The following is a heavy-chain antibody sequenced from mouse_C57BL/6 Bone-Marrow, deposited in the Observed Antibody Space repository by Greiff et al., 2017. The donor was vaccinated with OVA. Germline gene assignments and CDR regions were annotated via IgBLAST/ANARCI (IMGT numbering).Heavy chain of an antibody. Sequence: QVHVKQPGAELVRPGSSVKLSCKASGYTFTSYWMDWVKQRPGQGLEWIGNIYPSDSETHYNQKFKDKATLTVDKSSSTAYMQLSSLTSEDSAVYYCARWGYDWFAYWGQGTLVTVSA. CDR2: IYPSDSET. J-gene: IGHJ3*01. CDR3: ARWGYDWFAY. D-gene: IGHD2-2*01. V-gene: IGHV1-61*01. CDR1: GYTFTSYW.